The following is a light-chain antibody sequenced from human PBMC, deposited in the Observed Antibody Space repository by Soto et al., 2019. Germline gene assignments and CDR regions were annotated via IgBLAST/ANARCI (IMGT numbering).Light chain of an antibody. J-gene: IGLJ1*01. V-gene: IGLV2-8*01. Sequence: QSALTQPPSASGSPGQSVTISCTGTSSDVGGYNYVSWYQQPPGKAPKLMIYEVSKRPSGVPDRFSGSKSGNTASLTVTGLQAEDEADYYCGSYAGSQNNQVFGTGTKVTVL. CDR1: SSDVGGYNY. CDR2: EVS. CDR3: GSYAGSQNNQV.